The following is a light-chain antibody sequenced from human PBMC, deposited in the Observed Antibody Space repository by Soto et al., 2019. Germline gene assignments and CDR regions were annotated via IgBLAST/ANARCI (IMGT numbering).Light chain of an antibody. CDR2: GAS. CDR1: QSVSSN. CDR3: QQYNNSPLT. V-gene: IGKV3-15*01. Sequence: EIVMTQSPATLSVSPGERATLSCRASQSVSSNLAWHQQKPGQAPRLLIYGASTRATGIPARFSGSGSGTEFVLTISSLQSEDFAAYYCQQYNNSPLTFGGGTKVEIK. J-gene: IGKJ4*01.